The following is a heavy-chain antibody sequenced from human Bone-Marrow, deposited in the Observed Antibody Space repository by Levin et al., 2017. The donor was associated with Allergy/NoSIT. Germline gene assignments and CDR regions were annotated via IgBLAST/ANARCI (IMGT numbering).Heavy chain of an antibody. D-gene: IGHD6-19*01. J-gene: IGHJ4*02. CDR1: GFTLRSYA. CDR2: TSGSGAST. CDR3: VSLEAVAGASLPLRDDY. Sequence: GGSLRLSCAASGFTLRSYAMSWVRQAPGKGLEWVSSTSGSGASTNYADSVKGRFTISRDNPKNTLYLQMNTLSVEDTAVYYCVSLEAVAGASLPLRDDYWGQGTLVTVSS. V-gene: IGHV3-23*01.